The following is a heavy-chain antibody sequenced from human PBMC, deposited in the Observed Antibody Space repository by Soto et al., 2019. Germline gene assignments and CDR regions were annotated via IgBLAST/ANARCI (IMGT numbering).Heavy chain of an antibody. V-gene: IGHV3-23*01. J-gene: IGHJ5*01. Sequence: PGGSLRLSCAASGFIFTSYSMVWVRQATGKGLEWVSAISGSGGSTYYADSVKGRFTISRDNSKNTLYLQMNSLRAEDTAVYYCATSGRYCSGGSCYDWFDSWGQGTLVTVSS. CDR1: GFIFTSYS. D-gene: IGHD2-15*01. CDR3: ATSGRYCSGGSCYDWFDS. CDR2: ISGSGGST.